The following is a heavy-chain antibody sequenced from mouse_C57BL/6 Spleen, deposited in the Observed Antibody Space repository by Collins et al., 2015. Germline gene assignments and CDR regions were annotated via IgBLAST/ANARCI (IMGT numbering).Heavy chain of an antibody. J-gene: IGHJ1*01. V-gene: IGHV9-3-1*01. CDR1: GYTFTNYG. CDR2: INTYTGEP. D-gene: IGHD4-1*01. Sequence: QIQLVQSGPELKKPGETVKISCKASGYTFTNYGMNWVKQAPGKGLKWMGWINTYTGEPTYADDFKGRFAFSLETSASTAYLQINNLKNEDTATYFCARSLANWDVHWYFDVWGAGTTVTVSS. CDR3: ARSLANWDVHWYFDV.